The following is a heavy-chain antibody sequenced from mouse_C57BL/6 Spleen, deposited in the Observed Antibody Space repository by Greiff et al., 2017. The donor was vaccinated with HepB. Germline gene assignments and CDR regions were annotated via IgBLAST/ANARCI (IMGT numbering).Heavy chain of an antibody. V-gene: IGHV1-52*01. Sequence: VQLQQSGAELVRPGSSVKLSCKASGYTFTSYWMHWVKQRPIQGLEWIGNIDPSDSETHYNQKFKDKATLTVDKSSSTAYMQLSSLTSEDSAFYYCARSGRGIATAQAVYYFDYWGQGTTLTVSS. J-gene: IGHJ2*01. CDR3: ARSGRGIATAQAVYYFDY. CDR1: GYTFTSYW. D-gene: IGHD3-2*02. CDR2: IDPSDSET.